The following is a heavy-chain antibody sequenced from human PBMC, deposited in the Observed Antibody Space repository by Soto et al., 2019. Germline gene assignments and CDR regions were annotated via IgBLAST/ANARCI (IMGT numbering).Heavy chain of an antibody. CDR3: ARAGWFGELIVDWFDP. CDR2: IYYSGST. V-gene: IGHV4-61*01. D-gene: IGHD3-10*01. CDR1: DGSVSSGSYY. J-gene: IGHJ5*02. Sequence: PSETLSLTCTVSDGSVSSGSYYWSWIRQPPGKGLEWIGYIYYSGSTNYNPSLKSRVTISVDTSKNQFSLKLSSVTAADTAVYYCARAGWFGELIVDWFDPWGQGTLVT.